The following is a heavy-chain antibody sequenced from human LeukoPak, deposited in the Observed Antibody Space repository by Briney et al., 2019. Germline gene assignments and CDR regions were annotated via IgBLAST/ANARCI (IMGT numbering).Heavy chain of an antibody. D-gene: IGHD3-3*01. Sequence: GASLKISCKGSGSRFTSYWIGWGRRLPGKGLQWLGVIYPGDSDTRYSPSFQGQVTISADKSSSTAYLQWSSLKASDTAMYYCARRHPNHDFWSGYSEMGFDPWGQGTLVTVSS. CDR1: GSRFTSYW. J-gene: IGHJ5*02. CDR2: IYPGDSDT. V-gene: IGHV5-51*01. CDR3: ARRHPNHDFWSGYSEMGFDP.